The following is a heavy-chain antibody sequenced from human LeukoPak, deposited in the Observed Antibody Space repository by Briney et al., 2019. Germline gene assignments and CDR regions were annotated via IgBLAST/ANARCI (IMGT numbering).Heavy chain of an antibody. J-gene: IGHJ4*02. CDR1: GFTFSSYA. CDR2: ISGSGGST. V-gene: IGHV3-23*01. D-gene: IGHD2-15*01. CDR3: AKDQCSGGSCYSNFDY. Sequence: GGSLRLSCAASGFTFSSYAMSWVRQAPGKGLEWVSAISGSGGSTYYADSVKGRFIISRDNYKNTLYLKMNSLRAEDTAVYYCAKDQCSGGSCYSNFDYWGQGTLVAVSS.